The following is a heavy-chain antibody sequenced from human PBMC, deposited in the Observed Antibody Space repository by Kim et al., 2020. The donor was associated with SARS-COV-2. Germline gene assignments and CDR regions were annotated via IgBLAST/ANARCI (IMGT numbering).Heavy chain of an antibody. V-gene: IGHV3-30-3*01. J-gene: IGHJ6*02. Sequence: GGSLRLSCAASGFSFPSYTMHWVRQAPGKGLEWVAVTSYDQSKRDYADSVKGRFSISRDNFKNTLYLQMNILRSEDTAVYYCGGLGHGLDVWGQGTTVTVSS. D-gene: IGHD3-3*01. CDR2: TSYDQSKR. CDR1: GFSFPSYT. CDR3: GGLGHGLDV.